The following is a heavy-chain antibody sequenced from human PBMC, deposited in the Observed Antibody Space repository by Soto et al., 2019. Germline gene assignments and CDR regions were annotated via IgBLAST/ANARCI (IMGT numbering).Heavy chain of an antibody. CDR2: IDPSDSYT. CDR1: GYIFTSYW. CDR3: AGELGYCSSTSCSVGGTIGHGMDV. V-gene: IGHV5-10-1*01. J-gene: IGHJ6*02. D-gene: IGHD2-2*01. Sequence: GESLKISCNGSGYIFTSYWISWVRQMPGKGLEWMGRIDPSDSYTNYSPSFQGHVTISADKSISTAYLQWSSLKASDTAMYYCAGELGYCSSTSCSVGGTIGHGMDVWGQGTTVTVSS.